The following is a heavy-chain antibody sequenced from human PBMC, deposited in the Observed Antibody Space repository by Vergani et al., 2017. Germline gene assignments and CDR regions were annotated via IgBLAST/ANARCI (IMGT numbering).Heavy chain of an antibody. J-gene: IGHJ1*01. CDR2: NSSGGGDI. V-gene: IGHV3-23*01. CDR3: TTAWGLYYLHGEYFQY. CDR1: GFTFDTYS. D-gene: IGHD3-10*01. Sequence: EVQLLESGGGLVQPGGSRRLSCAGAGFTFDTYSMAYVRQAPGKGLEWVATNSSGGGDIFYADSVKGRYNTSRDNSKNTLFLQTNSLKDEDTAVYYCTTAWGLYYLHGEYFQYWGRGTLVSVSS.